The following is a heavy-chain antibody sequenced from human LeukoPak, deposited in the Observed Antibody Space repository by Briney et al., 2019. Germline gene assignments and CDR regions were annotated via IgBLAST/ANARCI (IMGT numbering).Heavy chain of an antibody. CDR1: GFIFSSYS. Sequence: GGSLRLSCAASGFIFSSYSMNWVRQAPGKGLEWVSSISSGTYVYYADSVKGRFTISRDNAKNSLSLQMNSLRADDAAVYYCARASSKQLAGYLPDGFDIWGQGTMVTVSS. V-gene: IGHV3-21*01. J-gene: IGHJ3*02. CDR2: ISSGTYV. D-gene: IGHD3-9*01. CDR3: ARASSKQLAGYLPDGFDI.